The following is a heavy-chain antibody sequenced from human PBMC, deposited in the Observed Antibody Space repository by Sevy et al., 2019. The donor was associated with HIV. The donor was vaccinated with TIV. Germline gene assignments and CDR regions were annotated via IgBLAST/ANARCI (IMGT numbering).Heavy chain of an antibody. D-gene: IGHD6-19*01. J-gene: IGHJ4*01. Sequence: GGSLRLSYVASGFTFSSYSMNWVRQAPGKGLEWVSYISSSSDSSRTLYYADSVKGRFSISRDNAKNSVHLQMTSLRVEDTAVYYCARPDLSGWYFDFWGHGTLVTVSS. V-gene: IGHV3-48*01. CDR3: ARPDLSGWYFDF. CDR2: ISSSSDSSRTL. CDR1: GFTFSSYS.